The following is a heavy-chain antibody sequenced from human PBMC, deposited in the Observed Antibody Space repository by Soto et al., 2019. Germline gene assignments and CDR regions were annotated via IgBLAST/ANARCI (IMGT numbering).Heavy chain of an antibody. CDR3: ARVRSSSGYYYEDY. CDR2: IYYSGST. CDR1: GGSISSGDYY. Sequence: PSETLSLTCTVSGGSISSGDYYWSWIRQPPGKGLEWIGYIYYSGSTYYNPSLKSRVTISVDTSKNQFSLKLSSVTAADTVVYYCARVRSSSGYYYEDYWGQGTLVTVSS. V-gene: IGHV4-30-4*01. D-gene: IGHD3-22*01. J-gene: IGHJ4*02.